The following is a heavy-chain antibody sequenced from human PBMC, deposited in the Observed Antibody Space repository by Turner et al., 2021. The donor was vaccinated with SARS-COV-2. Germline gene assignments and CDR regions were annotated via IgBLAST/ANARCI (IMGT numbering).Heavy chain of an antibody. CDR3: ARLHTSSCYFDY. J-gene: IGHJ4*02. V-gene: IGHV3-7*03. CDR2: IKQYGSEK. D-gene: IGHD6-13*01. Sequence: DVQQVESGGALVQPGGSLRLSWAASGFTFSSYWMSWVLQAPGKGLEWVSNIKQYGSEKYYVYSVKGRFTISRDNAKNSLYLQMNSLRAEDTAVYYCARLHTSSCYFDYWGQGTLVTVAS. CDR1: GFTFSSYW.